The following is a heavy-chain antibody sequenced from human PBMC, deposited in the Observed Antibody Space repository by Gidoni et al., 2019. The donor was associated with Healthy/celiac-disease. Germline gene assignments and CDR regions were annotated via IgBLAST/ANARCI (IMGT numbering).Heavy chain of an antibody. J-gene: IGHJ6*02. D-gene: IGHD3-3*01. CDR3: AKEGAYYDFWSGYYIRHGMDV. Sequence: EVQLVESGGGLVQPGRSLRLSCAASGFTFDDYAMHWVRQAPGKGLEWVSGISWNSGSIGYADSVKGRFTISRDNAKNSLYLQMNSLRAEDTALYYCAKEGAYYDFWSGYYIRHGMDVWGQGTTVTVSS. CDR1: GFTFDDYA. V-gene: IGHV3-9*01. CDR2: ISWNSGSI.